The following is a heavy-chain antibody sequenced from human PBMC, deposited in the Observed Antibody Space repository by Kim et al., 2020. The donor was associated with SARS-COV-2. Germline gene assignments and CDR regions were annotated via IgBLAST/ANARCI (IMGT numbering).Heavy chain of an antibody. V-gene: IGHV3-23*01. J-gene: IGHJ4*02. D-gene: IGHD4-4*01. CDR3: AIDGGEMTAVDY. CDR2: IRGGGDNT. CDR1: GFSFSYHA. Sequence: GGSLRLSCAASGFSFSYHAMSWVRQAPGKGLEWVSSIRGGGDNTYYADSVKGRFTISRDNSKNTLYLQMNSLRAEDTALYYCAIDGGEMTAVDYWGQRTLVSVPA.